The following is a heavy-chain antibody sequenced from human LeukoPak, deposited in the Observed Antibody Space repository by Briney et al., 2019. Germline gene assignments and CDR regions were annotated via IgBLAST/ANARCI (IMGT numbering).Heavy chain of an antibody. CDR1: GGSISSYY. CDR3: ARGLPAIGYYFDY. V-gene: IGHV4-59*01. J-gene: IGHJ4*02. CDR2: IYYSGST. D-gene: IGHD2-2*02. Sequence: SETLSLTCTVSGGSISSYYWSWIRRPPGKGLEWIGYIYYSGSTNYNPSLKSRVTISVDTSKNQFSLKLSSVTTADTAVYYCARGLPAIGYYFDYWGQGTLVTVSS.